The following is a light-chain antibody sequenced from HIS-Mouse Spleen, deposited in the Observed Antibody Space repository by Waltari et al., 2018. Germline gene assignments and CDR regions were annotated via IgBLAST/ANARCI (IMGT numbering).Light chain of an antibody. CDR1: QSVLYSSNNKNY. J-gene: IGKJ2*01. CDR3: QQYYSTPYT. Sequence: DIVMTQSPDSLAVSLGERATINCKSSQSVLYSSNNKNYLAWYQQKPGQPPKLLIYWASTRESGVPDRFSGSGSGTDFTRTISSLQAEDVAVYYCQQYYSTPYTFGQVTKLEIK. V-gene: IGKV4-1*01. CDR2: WAS.